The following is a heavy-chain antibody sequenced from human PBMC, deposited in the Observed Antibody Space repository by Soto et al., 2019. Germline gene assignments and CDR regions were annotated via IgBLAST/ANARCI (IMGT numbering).Heavy chain of an antibody. V-gene: IGHV3-30-3*01. Sequence: QVQLVESGGGVVQPGRSLRLSCAASGFTFSSYAMHWVRRAPGKGLEWMAVMSYDGSNKYYGDSVKCRFTISRDNSKNTLYLQMNGLRPEDTAMYYCARDVGAYWGHGTMIIVSS. CDR2: MSYDGSNK. D-gene: IGHD3-16*01. CDR3: ARDVGAY. CDR1: GFTFSSYA. J-gene: IGHJ4*01.